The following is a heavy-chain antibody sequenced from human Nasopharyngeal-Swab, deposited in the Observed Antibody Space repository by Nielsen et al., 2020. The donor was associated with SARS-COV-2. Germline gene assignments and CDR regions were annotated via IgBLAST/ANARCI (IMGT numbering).Heavy chain of an antibody. Sequence: GESLKISCAASGFTVSSKYMSWVRQAPGKGLEWVSVIYSGGQTYYADSVKGRFTISRDNSKNTLYLQMNSLRAEDTALYYCAKVKSGTSYDAFDIWGQGTMVTVSS. D-gene: IGHD1-26*01. CDR3: AKVKSGTSYDAFDI. J-gene: IGHJ3*02. CDR1: GFTVSSKY. CDR2: IYSGGQT. V-gene: IGHV3-53*01.